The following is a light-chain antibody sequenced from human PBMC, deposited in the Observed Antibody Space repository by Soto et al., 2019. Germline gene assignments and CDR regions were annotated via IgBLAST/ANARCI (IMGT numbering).Light chain of an antibody. CDR2: DAS. V-gene: IGKV3-11*01. CDR1: QSVSSY. Sequence: EIVLTQSPATLSLSPGERATLSCRASQSVSSYLAWYQQKPGQAPRLLIYDASNRASGIPARFSGSGSGTDFSLTISSLEPEDFADYYCQQRSNWPLTFGGGTKVEIK. CDR3: QQRSNWPLT. J-gene: IGKJ4*01.